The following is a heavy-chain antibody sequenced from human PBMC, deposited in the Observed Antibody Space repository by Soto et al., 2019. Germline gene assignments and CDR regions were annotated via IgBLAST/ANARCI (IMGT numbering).Heavy chain of an antibody. CDR3: TRHVGDGYGYYYGVDV. J-gene: IGHJ6*02. CDR1: GFTFSDYY. CDR2: IRSKANSYAT. V-gene: IGHV3-73*01. D-gene: IGHD5-18*01. Sequence: GGSLRLSCAASGFTFSDYYMSWVRQAPGKGLEWVGFIRSKANSYATAYAASVKGRFTISRDDSKNTAYLQMNSLKTEDTAVYYCTRHVGDGYGYYYGVDVWGQGTTVTVSS.